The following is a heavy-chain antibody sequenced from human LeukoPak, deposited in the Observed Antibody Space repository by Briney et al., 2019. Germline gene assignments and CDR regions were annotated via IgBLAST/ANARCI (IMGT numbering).Heavy chain of an antibody. J-gene: IGHJ3*02. D-gene: IGHD5-24*01. Sequence: KTSETLSLTCAVYGGSFSGYYWSWIRQPPGKGLEWIGEIYHSGSTNYNPSLKSRVTISVDKSKNQFSLKLSSVTAADTAVYYCARLHYNSAFDIWGQGTMVTVPS. CDR1: GGSFSGYY. V-gene: IGHV4-34*01. CDR2: IYHSGST. CDR3: ARLHYNSAFDI.